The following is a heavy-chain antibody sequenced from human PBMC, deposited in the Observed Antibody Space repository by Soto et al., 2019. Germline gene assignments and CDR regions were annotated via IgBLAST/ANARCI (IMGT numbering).Heavy chain of an antibody. CDR3: ARDRGTISGKDAFDI. J-gene: IGHJ3*02. D-gene: IGHD3-3*01. CDR1: GFTFSSYS. V-gene: IGHV3-21*01. Sequence: GGSQRLSCAASGFTFSSYSMNWVRQAPGKGLEWVSSISSSSSYIYYADSVKGRFTISRDNAKNSLYLQMNSLRAEDTAVYYCARDRGTISGKDAFDIWGQGTMVTVSS. CDR2: ISSSSSYI.